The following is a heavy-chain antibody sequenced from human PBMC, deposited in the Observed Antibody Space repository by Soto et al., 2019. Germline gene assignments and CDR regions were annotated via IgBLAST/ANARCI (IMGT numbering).Heavy chain of an antibody. Sequence: QVQLVQSGAEVKKPGSSVKVSCKASGGTFSSYTISWVRQAPGQGREWMGRIIPILGIANYAQKFQGRVTITADKSTSTAYMELSSLRSEDTAVYYCARAPDYGDKYNWFDPWGQGTLVTVSS. V-gene: IGHV1-69*02. CDR2: IIPILGIA. J-gene: IGHJ5*02. CDR1: GGTFSSYT. D-gene: IGHD4-17*01. CDR3: ARAPDYGDKYNWFDP.